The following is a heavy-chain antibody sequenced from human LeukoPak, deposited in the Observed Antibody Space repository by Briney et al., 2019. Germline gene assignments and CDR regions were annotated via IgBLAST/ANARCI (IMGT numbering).Heavy chain of an antibody. V-gene: IGHV4-30-4*08. CDR2: IYYSGST. CDR1: GGSISSGDYY. J-gene: IGHJ4*02. D-gene: IGHD2-2*01. CDR3: ARDVYCSSTSCYPH. Sequence: PSQTLSLTCTVSGGSISSGDYYWSWIRQPPGTGLEWIGYIYYSGSTYYNPSLKSRVTISVDTSKNQFSLKLSSVTAADTAVYYCARDVYCSSTSCYPHWGQGTLVTVSS.